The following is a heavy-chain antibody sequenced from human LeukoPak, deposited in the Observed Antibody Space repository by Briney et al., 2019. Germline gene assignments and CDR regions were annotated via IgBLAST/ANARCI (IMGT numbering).Heavy chain of an antibody. D-gene: IGHD2-2*01. V-gene: IGHV6-1*01. CDR1: GDSVSSNSAA. Sequence: SQTLSLTCAISGDSVSSNSAAWNWIRQPPSRGLEWLGRTYYRSKWYNDYAVSVKSRITINPDTSKNQFSLQLNSVTPEDTAVYYCARTGYCSSTSCLNWFDPWGQGTLVTVSS. CDR3: ARTGYCSSTSCLNWFDP. J-gene: IGHJ5*02. CDR2: TYYRSKWYN.